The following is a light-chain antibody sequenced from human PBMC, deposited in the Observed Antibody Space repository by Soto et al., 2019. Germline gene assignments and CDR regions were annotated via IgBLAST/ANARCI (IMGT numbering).Light chain of an antibody. J-gene: IGKJ4*01. CDR1: QTIGSW. CDR3: QQYNSYPLT. V-gene: IGKV1-5*03. CDR2: KAS. Sequence: DIQMTQSPSTLSASVGDRVTITCRASQTIGSWLAWYQQKPGKAPKLLIYKASTLESGVPLTFSGSGSGTEFTLTVTSLQPDDSATYYCQQYNSYPLTFGGGTKVDI.